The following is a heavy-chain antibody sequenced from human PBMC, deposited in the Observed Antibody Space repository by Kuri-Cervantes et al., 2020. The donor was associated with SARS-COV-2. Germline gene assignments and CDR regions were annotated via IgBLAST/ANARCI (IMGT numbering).Heavy chain of an antibody. J-gene: IGHJ5*02. D-gene: IGHD2-15*01. CDR3: AGESGGYCSGGSCSTNWFDP. V-gene: IGHV1-18*01. Sequence: ASVKVSCKASGYTFTSYGISWVRQAPGQGLEWMGWISAYNGNTNYAQKLQGRVTMTGDTSTSTVYMELSSLRSEDTAVYYCAGESGGYCSGGSCSTNWFDPWGQGTLVTVSS. CDR2: ISAYNGNT. CDR1: GYTFTSYG.